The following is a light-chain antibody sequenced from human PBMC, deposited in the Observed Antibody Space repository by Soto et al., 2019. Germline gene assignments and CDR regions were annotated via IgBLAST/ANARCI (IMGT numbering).Light chain of an antibody. CDR1: QSVSSSY. V-gene: IGKV3D-7*01. CDR2: GAS. CDR3: QQYNTYSPIT. J-gene: IGKJ4*01. Sequence: PGESVTLSCRASQSVSSSYLTWYQQKPGQAPRLLIYGASTRATGIPARFSGSGSGTDFTLTISSLQPDDFATYYCQQYNTYSPITFGGGTKVDIK.